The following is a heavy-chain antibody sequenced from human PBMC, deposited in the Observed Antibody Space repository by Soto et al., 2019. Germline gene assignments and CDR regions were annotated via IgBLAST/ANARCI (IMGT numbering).Heavy chain of an antibody. CDR1: GFTFSSYG. J-gene: IGHJ6*02. CDR3: AKTLDPPTYYDILTGFYYYGMDV. CDR2: ISYDGSNK. D-gene: IGHD3-9*01. Sequence: GGSLRLSCAASGFTFSSYGMHWVRHAPGKGLEWVAVISYDGSNKYYADSVKGRFTISRDNSKNTLYLQMNSLRAEDTAVYYCAKTLDPPTYYDILTGFYYYGMDVWGQGTTVTVSS. V-gene: IGHV3-30*18.